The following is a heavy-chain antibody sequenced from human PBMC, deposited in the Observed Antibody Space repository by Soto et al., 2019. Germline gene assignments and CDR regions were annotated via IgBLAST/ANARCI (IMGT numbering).Heavy chain of an antibody. CDR2: IYYSGST. CDR3: ARVYAYFDY. J-gene: IGHJ4*02. Sequence: QLQLQESGPGLVKPSETLSLTCTVSGGSISSSSYYWGWIRQPPGKGLVWFGSIYYSGSTYYNPSLKSRVTISVDTSKNQFSLKLSSVTAADTAVYYCARVYAYFDYWGQGTLVTVSS. CDR1: GGSISSSSYY. D-gene: IGHD2-8*01. V-gene: IGHV4-39*01.